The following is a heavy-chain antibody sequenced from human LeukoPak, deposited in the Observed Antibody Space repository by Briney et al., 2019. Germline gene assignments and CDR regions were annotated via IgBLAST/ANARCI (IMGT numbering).Heavy chain of an antibody. J-gene: IGHJ4*02. CDR2: ISSSSSTI. CDR1: GFTFSTYT. Sequence: GGSLRLSCAASGFTFSTYTMNWVRQAPGKGLEWVSYISSSSSTIYYADSVKGRFTISRDNAKNALYLQRNRLRAEDTAVYYCARGLDYWGQGTLVTVSS. CDR3: ARGLDY. V-gene: IGHV3-48*01.